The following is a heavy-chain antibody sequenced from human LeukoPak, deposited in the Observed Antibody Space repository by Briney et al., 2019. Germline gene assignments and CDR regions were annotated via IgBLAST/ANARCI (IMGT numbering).Heavy chain of an antibody. J-gene: IGHJ3*02. D-gene: IGHD3-22*01. V-gene: IGHV4-59*08. CDR1: GGPISSYY. CDR3: AGAMAYYYDSSGYLPSDI. CDR2: IYYSGST. Sequence: SETLSLTCTVSGGPISSYYWSWIRQPPGKGLEWIGYIYYSGSTNYNPSLKSRVTISVDTSKNQFSLKLSSVTAADTAVYYCAGAMAYYYDSSGYLPSDIWGQGTMVTVSS.